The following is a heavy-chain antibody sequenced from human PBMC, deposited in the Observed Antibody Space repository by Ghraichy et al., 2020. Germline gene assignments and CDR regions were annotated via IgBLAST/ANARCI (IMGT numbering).Heavy chain of an antibody. V-gene: IGHV3-66*01. CDR2: IYADNSS. Sequence: GGSLRLSCAASGFSVSYNYMSWVRQAPGKGLEWVSLIYADNSSYYADSMKGRVTISRDNSKNTVYLQMNSLRAEDTAVYYCARDRYYDSIGRYYYYYYGMEFWGLGTTGTVSS. CDR3: ARDRYYDSIGRYYYYYYGMEF. D-gene: IGHD3-22*01. CDR1: GFSVSYNY. J-gene: IGHJ6*02.